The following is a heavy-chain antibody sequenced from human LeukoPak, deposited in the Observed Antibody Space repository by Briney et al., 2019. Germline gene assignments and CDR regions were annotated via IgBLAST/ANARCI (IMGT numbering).Heavy chain of an antibody. CDR1: GFTISSYG. J-gene: IGHJ4*02. Sequence: GRSLRLSCAASGFTISSYGMHWVRQAPGKGLEWVAVISYDGSNKYYADSVKGRFTISRDNSKNTLYLQMNSLRAEDTAVYYCAKGWQEYYYDSSGYWGQGTLVTVSS. CDR2: ISYDGSNK. V-gene: IGHV3-30*18. CDR3: AKGWQEYYYDSSGY. D-gene: IGHD3-22*01.